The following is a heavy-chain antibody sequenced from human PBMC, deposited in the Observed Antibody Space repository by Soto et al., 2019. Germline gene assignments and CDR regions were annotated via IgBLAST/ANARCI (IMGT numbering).Heavy chain of an antibody. Sequence: PGESLKISCKTSGYSFRSYWIGWVRQMPGKGLEWMGRIDPSDSYTNYSPSFQGHVTISTDTSISTAYLQWSSLKASDTAMYYCARQSDSSGWYGMDVWGQGTTVTVSS. V-gene: IGHV5-10-1*01. D-gene: IGHD6-19*01. CDR2: IDPSDSYT. J-gene: IGHJ6*02. CDR3: ARQSDSSGWYGMDV. CDR1: GYSFRSYW.